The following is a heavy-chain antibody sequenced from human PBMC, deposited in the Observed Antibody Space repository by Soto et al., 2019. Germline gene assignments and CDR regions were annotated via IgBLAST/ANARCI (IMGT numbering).Heavy chain of an antibody. V-gene: IGHV3-33*01. J-gene: IGHJ4*02. CDR2: IWYDGSNK. CDR3: ARGETYQLLYNVGRLGDY. Sequence: VGSLRLSCAASGFTFSSYGLHWVRQAPGKGLEWVAVIWYDGSNKYYADSVKGRFTISRDNSKNTLYLQMNSLRAEDTAVYYCARGETYQLLYNVGRLGDYWGQGTLVTVSS. D-gene: IGHD2-2*02. CDR1: GFTFSSYG.